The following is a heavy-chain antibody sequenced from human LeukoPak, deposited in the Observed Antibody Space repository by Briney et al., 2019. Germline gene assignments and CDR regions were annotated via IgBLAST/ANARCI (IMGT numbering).Heavy chain of an antibody. CDR2: ISGSGGST. Sequence: GGSLRLSCAASGFTFSDYYMSWIRQAPGKGLEWVSAISGSGGSTYYADSVKGRFTISRDNSKNTLYLQMNSLRAEDTAVYYCAKDRTTVTTRDAFDIWGQGTMVTVSS. J-gene: IGHJ3*02. V-gene: IGHV3-23*01. CDR3: AKDRTTVTTRDAFDI. D-gene: IGHD4-17*01. CDR1: GFTFSDYY.